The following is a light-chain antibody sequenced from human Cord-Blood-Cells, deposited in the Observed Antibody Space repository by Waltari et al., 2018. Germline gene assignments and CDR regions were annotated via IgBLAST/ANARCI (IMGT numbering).Light chain of an antibody. CDR1: QSVSSY. J-gene: IGKJ3*01. CDR3: QQRSNWIFT. Sequence: ETVLPQSPATLSLSPGERSTLSCRASQSVSSYLAWYQQKPGPAPRLLIYDASNRATGIPARFSGSGSGTDFTLTISSLEPEDFAVYYCQQRSNWIFTFGPGTKVDIK. V-gene: IGKV3-11*01. CDR2: DAS.